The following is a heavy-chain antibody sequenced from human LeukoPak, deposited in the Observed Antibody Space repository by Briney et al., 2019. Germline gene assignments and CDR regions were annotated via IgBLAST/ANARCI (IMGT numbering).Heavy chain of an antibody. CDR1: GFTFSSYA. Sequence: GGSRRLSCAASGFTFSSYAMSWVRQAPGKGLEWFSYISSSGSTIYYADSVKGRFTISRDNAKNSLYLQMNSLRAEDTAVYYCARDLSLYCSGGSCYSLNYWGQGTLVTVSS. J-gene: IGHJ4*02. CDR2: ISSSGSTI. CDR3: ARDLSLYCSGGSCYSLNY. V-gene: IGHV3-48*04. D-gene: IGHD2-15*01.